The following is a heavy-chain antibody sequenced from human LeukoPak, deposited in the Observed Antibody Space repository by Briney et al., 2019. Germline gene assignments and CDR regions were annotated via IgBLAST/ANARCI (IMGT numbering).Heavy chain of an antibody. CDR2: FVPEDDET. V-gene: IGHV1-24*01. Sequence: ASVKVSCKVSGSTLTEFSIHWVRQAPGKGLEWMGGFVPEDDETIYAQSFQGRVTMTEDTSTDTAYMELSSLRSEDTTMYYCATIAPGNLFDSWGQGTLVTVSS. D-gene: IGHD1-14*01. J-gene: IGHJ4*02. CDR1: GSTLTEFS. CDR3: ATIAPGNLFDS.